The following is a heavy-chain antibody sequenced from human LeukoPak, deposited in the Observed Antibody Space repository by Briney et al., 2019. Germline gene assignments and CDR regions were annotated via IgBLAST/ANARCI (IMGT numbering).Heavy chain of an antibody. CDR3: ARHGYYDILTGYYSSWFDP. V-gene: IGHV4-34*01. CDR2: IYYSGST. Sequence: PSETLSLTCAVYGGSFSGYYWSWIRQPPGKGLEWIGSIYYSGSTYYNPSLKSRVTISVDTSKNQFSLKLSSVTAADTAVYYCARHGYYDILTGYYSSWFDPWGQGTLVTVSS. J-gene: IGHJ5*02. CDR1: GGSFSGYY. D-gene: IGHD3-9*01.